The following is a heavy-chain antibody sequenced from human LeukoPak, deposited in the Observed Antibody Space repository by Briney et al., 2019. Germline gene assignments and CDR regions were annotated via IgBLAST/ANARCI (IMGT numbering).Heavy chain of an antibody. V-gene: IGHV3-33*08. D-gene: IGHD2-15*01. J-gene: IGHJ4*02. CDR1: GFTVSSNY. CDR2: IWYDGSNK. CDR3: ARASRSVVVVAAIPDY. Sequence: PGGSLRLSCAASGFTVSSNYMSWVRQAPGKRLEWVAVIWYDGSNKYYADSVKGRFTISRDNSKNTLYLQMNSLRAEDTAVYYCARASRSVVVVAAIPDYCGQGTLVTVSS.